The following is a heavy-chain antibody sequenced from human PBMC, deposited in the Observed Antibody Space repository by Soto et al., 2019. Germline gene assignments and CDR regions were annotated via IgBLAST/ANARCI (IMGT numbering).Heavy chain of an antibody. CDR1: GFTFSSFA. CDR2: VGGSDDIT. J-gene: IGHJ4*02. CDR3: TRDPTTETRGYFDS. D-gene: IGHD4-4*01. V-gene: IGHV3-23*01. Sequence: GGSLRLSCAASGFTFSSFAMSWVRQAPGKGLEWVSVVGGSDDITYYADSVKGRFTIFRDNSKNTLYLQMNSLRAEDTALYYCTRDPTTETRGYFDSWGQGTLVTAPQ.